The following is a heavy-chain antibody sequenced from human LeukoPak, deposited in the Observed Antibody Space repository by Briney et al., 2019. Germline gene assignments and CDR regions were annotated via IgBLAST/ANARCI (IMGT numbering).Heavy chain of an antibody. Sequence: GGSLRLSCAASGFTLSSYWMHWVRQAPGKGLVWVSRINSDGSSTAYADSVKGRFTISRDNAKNTLYLQMNSLRAEDTGVYYCARIASHSSSWYDGGYWGQGTLVTVSS. J-gene: IGHJ4*02. D-gene: IGHD6-13*01. CDR1: GFTLSSYW. CDR2: INSDGSST. CDR3: ARIASHSSSWYDGGY. V-gene: IGHV3-74*01.